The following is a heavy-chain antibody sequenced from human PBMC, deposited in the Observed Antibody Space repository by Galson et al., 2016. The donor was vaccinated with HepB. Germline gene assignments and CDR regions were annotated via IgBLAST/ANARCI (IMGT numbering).Heavy chain of an antibody. J-gene: IGHJ3*02. Sequence: SLRLSCAASGFTFSSNWMGWVRQSPGKGREWVGNIKPAGSGKYYADSVKGRFTISRDNARNSLYLQMSSLRAEDTAIYFCAKDRLSGHGDYSWGIFDIWGRGTEVTVSS. V-gene: IGHV3-7*03. CDR1: GFTFSSNW. D-gene: IGHD4-17*01. CDR3: AKDRLSGHGDYSWGIFDI. CDR2: IKPAGSGK.